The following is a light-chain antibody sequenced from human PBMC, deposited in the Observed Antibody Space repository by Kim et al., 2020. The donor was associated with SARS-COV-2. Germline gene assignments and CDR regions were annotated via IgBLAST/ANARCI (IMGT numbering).Light chain of an antibody. J-gene: IGLJ2*01. Sequence: ALGQTVSITCQGDSLRSYYAIWYQQKPGQAPILVIYGKNNRPSGIPDLFSGSSSGNTASLTITGTQAGDEADYYCNSRDSNDNVVFGGGTQLTVL. V-gene: IGLV3-19*01. CDR2: GKN. CDR1: SLRSYY. CDR3: NSRDSNDNVV.